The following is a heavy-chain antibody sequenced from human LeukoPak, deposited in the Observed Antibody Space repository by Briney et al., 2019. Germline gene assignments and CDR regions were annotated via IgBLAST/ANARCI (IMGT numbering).Heavy chain of an antibody. CDR1: GGTFSSYA. D-gene: IGHD3-22*01. CDR3: ARWWDDGSGYSYYYGMDV. Sequence: SVKVSCKASGGTFSSYAISWVRQAPGQGLEWMGGIIPIFGTANYAQKFQGRVTMTRDTSTSTVYMELSSLRSDDTAVYYCARWWDDGSGYSYYYGMDVWGQGTTVTVSS. V-gene: IGHV1-69*05. CDR2: IIPIFGTA. J-gene: IGHJ6*02.